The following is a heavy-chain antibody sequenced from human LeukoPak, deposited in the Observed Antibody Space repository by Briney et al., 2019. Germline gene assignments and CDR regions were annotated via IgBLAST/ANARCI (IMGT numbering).Heavy chain of an antibody. CDR3: ARLPAAGTTSYYYYGMDV. CDR2: INPNSGGT. CDR1: GYTFTGYY. V-gene: IGHV1-2*02. J-gene: IGHJ6*02. D-gene: IGHD2-2*01. Sequence: ASVKDSCKASGYTFTGYYMHWVRQAPGQGLEWMGWINPNSGGTNYAQKFQGRVTMTRDTSISTAYMELSSLRSDDTAVYYCARLPAAGTTSYYYYGMDVWGQGSTVTVSS.